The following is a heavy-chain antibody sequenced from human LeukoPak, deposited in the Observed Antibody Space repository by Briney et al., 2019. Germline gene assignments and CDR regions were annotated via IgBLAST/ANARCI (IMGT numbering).Heavy chain of an antibody. CDR1: GYTFTGYY. Sequence: ASVKVSCKASGYTFTGYYMHWVRQAPGQGLEWMGWINPNSGGTNYAQKFQGGVTMTRDTSISTAYMELSRLRSDDTAVYYCARDLMAIYGDYVPPLGYWGQGTLVTVSS. J-gene: IGHJ4*02. D-gene: IGHD4-17*01. CDR3: ARDLMAIYGDYVPPLGY. V-gene: IGHV1-2*02. CDR2: INPNSGGT.